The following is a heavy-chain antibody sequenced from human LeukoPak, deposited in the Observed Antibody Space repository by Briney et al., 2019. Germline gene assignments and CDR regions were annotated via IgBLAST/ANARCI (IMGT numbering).Heavy chain of an antibody. J-gene: IGHJ4*02. V-gene: IGHV3-23*01. D-gene: IGHD3-10*01. CDR2: ISGDGGGYT. CDR1: GFTFTDYA. Sequence: GGSLRLSSTASGFTFTDYAMSWVRQAPGEGLEWVSAISGDGGGYTYYADSVKGRFTISRVNSKNTLYLEMNSLRAEDTAVYYCAKDLTSGSGSYDYWGQGTLVTVSS. CDR3: AKDLTSGSGSYDY.